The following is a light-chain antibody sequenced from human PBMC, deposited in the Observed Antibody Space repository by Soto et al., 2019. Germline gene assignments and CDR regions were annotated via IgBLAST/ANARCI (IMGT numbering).Light chain of an antibody. CDR1: QSVSSY. Sequence: EIVLTQSPATLSLSPGERATLSCRASQSVSSYLAWYQQKPGQAPRLLIYDASNRATGIPARFSGSGSGTVFTLAISSLEPEDFAVYFCQQRSDWPPHTFGGGTKVEIK. V-gene: IGKV3-11*01. CDR2: DAS. CDR3: QQRSDWPPHT. J-gene: IGKJ4*01.